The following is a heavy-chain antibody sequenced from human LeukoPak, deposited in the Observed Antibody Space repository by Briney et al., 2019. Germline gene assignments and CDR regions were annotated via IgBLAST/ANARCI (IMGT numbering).Heavy chain of an antibody. D-gene: IGHD1-26*01. J-gene: IGHJ3*02. CDR2: ISSSGSTI. CDR1: GFTFSSYE. V-gene: IGHV3-48*03. CDR3: AKAGSGGSDWDIGLVFDI. Sequence: PGGSLRLSCAASGFTFSSYEMNWVRQAPGKGLEWVSYISSSGSTIYYADSVKGRFTISRDNSKNTLFLQMNSLRAEDTAIYYCAKAGSGGSDWDIGLVFDIWGQGTMVTVSS.